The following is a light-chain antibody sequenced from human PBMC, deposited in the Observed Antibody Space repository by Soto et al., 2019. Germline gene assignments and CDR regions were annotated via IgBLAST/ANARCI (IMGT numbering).Light chain of an antibody. CDR3: QHYHSYPYT. Sequence: IPMTQSPSTLSASVGDRVTITCRASQSIGGWLAWYQQRPGKAPRLLIYDASSVESGVPSRFSGSRSGTTFTLAISSLQPEDFATYYCQHYHSYPYTFGQGTKLDIK. V-gene: IGKV1-5*01. J-gene: IGKJ2*01. CDR1: QSIGGW. CDR2: DAS.